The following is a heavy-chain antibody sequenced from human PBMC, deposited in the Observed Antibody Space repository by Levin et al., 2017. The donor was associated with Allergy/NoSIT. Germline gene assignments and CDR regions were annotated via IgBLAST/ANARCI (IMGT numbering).Heavy chain of an antibody. V-gene: IGHV5-51*01. D-gene: IGHD5-12*01. CDR1: GFSFTSYW. Sequence: GESLKISCKGSGFSFTSYWIGWVRQMPGKGLEWMGIIYPGDSDTRYSPSFQGQVTISADKSISTAYLQLSSLKASDTAMYYCARREYRGSSGDDAFDIWGQGTMVTVSS. CDR2: IYPGDSDT. CDR3: ARREYRGSSGDDAFDI. J-gene: IGHJ3*02.